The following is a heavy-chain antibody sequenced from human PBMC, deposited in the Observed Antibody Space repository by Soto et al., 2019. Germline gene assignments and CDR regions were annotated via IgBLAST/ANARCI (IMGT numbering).Heavy chain of an antibody. CDR2: IYSGGST. Sequence: EVQLVETGGGLIQPGGSLRLSCAASGLTVSRNTMSWVRQAPGKGLEWVSLIYSGGSTHYADSVKGRFTISRDNSKNAVHLQMNSLRAEDTAVYYCPIGVLSLRGGSGNRDYWGQGTLVTVSS. V-gene: IGHV3-53*02. D-gene: IGHD6-19*01. J-gene: IGHJ4*02. CDR1: GLTVSRNT. CDR3: PIGVLSLRGGSGNRDY.